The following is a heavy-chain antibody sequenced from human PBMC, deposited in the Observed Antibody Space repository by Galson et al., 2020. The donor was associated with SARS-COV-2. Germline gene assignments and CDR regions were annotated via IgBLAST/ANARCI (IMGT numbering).Heavy chain of an antibody. J-gene: IGHJ6*03. CDR3: ARRKYYNYYMDV. Sequence: SETLSLTCTVSGGTNSTSSDYWGWIRQPPGKGPEWIATISYSGSTYYNPSLKSRVVISVDKSKNQFSLRMSSVTAADTAVYYCARRKYYNYYMDVWGKGTAVIISS. V-gene: IGHV4-39*01. CDR1: GGTNSTSSDY. CDR2: ISYSGST.